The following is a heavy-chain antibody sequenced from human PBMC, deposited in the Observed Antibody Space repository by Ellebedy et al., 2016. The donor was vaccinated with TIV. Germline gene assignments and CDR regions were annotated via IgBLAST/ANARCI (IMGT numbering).Heavy chain of an antibody. CDR3: AILGGITGTNYFDY. Sequence: AASVKVSCKASGYTFTGYYMHWVRQAPGQGLEWMGWINPNSGGTNYAQKFQGRVTMTRDTSISTAYMELSRLRSDDTAVYYCAILGGITGTNYFDYWGQGTLVTVSS. D-gene: IGHD1-20*01. V-gene: IGHV1-2*02. J-gene: IGHJ4*02. CDR1: GYTFTGYY. CDR2: INPNSGGT.